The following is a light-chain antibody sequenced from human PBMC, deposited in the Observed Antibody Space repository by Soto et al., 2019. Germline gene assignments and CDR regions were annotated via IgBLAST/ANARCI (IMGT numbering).Light chain of an antibody. CDR1: QSVSSSY. J-gene: IGKJ1*01. CDR2: GAS. V-gene: IGKV3-20*01. CDR3: QQYGSSPWT. Sequence: EIVLTQSPGTLSLSPGERATLSCRASQSVSSSYLAWYQQKPGQAPRPLIYGASSRAIGIPDRFSGSGSGTDFTLTISRLEPEDFPVYYCQQYGSSPWTFGQGTKAEIK.